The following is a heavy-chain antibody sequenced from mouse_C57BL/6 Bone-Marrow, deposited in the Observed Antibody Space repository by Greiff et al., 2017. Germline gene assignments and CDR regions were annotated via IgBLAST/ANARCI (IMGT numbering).Heavy chain of an antibody. CDR1: GFSFTDYN. V-gene: IGHV1-39*01. Sequence: EVQLLQSGPELVKPGGSVKISCEASGFSFTDYNMNWVKQTKGKSLEWIGVINRNYGTTCYHQKLKGKATFTVDQSTTTVYMQLNSLTSEDSAVYYCARGNDYDYAMDYWGQGTSVTVSS. D-gene: IGHD2-4*01. J-gene: IGHJ4*01. CDR2: INRNYGTT. CDR3: ARGNDYDYAMDY.